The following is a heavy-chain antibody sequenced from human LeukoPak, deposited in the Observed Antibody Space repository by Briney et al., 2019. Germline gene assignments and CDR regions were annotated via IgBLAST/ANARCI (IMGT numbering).Heavy chain of an antibody. V-gene: IGHV3-30*18. CDR3: AKGELPDY. CDR1: GFTFSSYG. Sequence: GGSLRLFCAASGFTFSSYGMHWVRQAPGKGLEWVAVISYDGSNKYYADSVKGRFTISRDNSKNTLYLQMNSLRAEDTAVYYCAKGELPDYWGQGTLVTVSS. CDR2: ISYDGSNK. J-gene: IGHJ4*02. D-gene: IGHD4-23*01.